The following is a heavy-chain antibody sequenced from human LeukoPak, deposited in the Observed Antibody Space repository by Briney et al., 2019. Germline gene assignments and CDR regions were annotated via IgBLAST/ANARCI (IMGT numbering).Heavy chain of an antibody. Sequence: GGSLRLSCAASGFTFSSYDMHWVRQATGKGLEWVSAIGTAGDTYYPGSVKGRFTISRENAKNSLYLQMNSLRAGDTAVYYCARGVLGHSHGYLDYWGQGTLVTVSS. CDR2: IGTAGDT. CDR1: GFTFSSYD. D-gene: IGHD5-18*01. V-gene: IGHV3-13*01. CDR3: ARGVLGHSHGYLDY. J-gene: IGHJ4*02.